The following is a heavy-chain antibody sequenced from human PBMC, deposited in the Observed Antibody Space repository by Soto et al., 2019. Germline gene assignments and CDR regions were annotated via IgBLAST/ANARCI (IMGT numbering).Heavy chain of an antibody. V-gene: IGHV1-69*13. CDR3: ARVGGIVVPAARTWSAP. CDR2: IIPIFGTA. Sequence: SVKVSCKASGGTFSSYAISWVRQAPGQGLEWMGGIIPIFGTANYAQKFQGRVTITADESTSTAYMELSSLRSEDTAVYYCARVGGIVVPAARTWSAPGGQGTLVTVSS. D-gene: IGHD2-2*01. CDR1: GGTFSSYA. J-gene: IGHJ5*02.